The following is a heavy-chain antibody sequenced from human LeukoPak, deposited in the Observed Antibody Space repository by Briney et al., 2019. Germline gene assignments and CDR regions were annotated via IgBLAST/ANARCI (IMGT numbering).Heavy chain of an antibody. V-gene: IGHV4-34*01. Sequence: SETLSLTCAVCGGSFSGYYWSWIRQPPGKGLEWIGEINHSGSTNYNPSLKSRVTISVDTSKNQFSLKLSSVTAADTAVFYCARHYCSSTSCSYYFDYWGQGTMVTVSS. D-gene: IGHD2-2*01. CDR3: ARHYCSSTSCSYYFDY. CDR2: INHSGST. J-gene: IGHJ4*02. CDR1: GGSFSGYY.